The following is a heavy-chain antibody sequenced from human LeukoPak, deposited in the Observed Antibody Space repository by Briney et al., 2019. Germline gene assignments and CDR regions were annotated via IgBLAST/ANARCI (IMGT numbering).Heavy chain of an antibody. CDR2: IYYSGST. Sequence: PSETLSLTCTVSGGSISSSSYYWGWIRQPPGKGLEWIGSIYYSGSTCYNPSLKSRVTISVDTSKNQFSLKLSSVTAADTAVYYCARDRERVQLWSWGQGTLVAVSS. CDR1: GGSISSSSYY. J-gene: IGHJ5*02. D-gene: IGHD5-18*01. V-gene: IGHV4-39*07. CDR3: ARDRERVQLWS.